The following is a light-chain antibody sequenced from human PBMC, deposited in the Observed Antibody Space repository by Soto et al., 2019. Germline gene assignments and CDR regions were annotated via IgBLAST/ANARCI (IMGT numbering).Light chain of an antibody. CDR1: QHISTF. CDR3: QQRSYGYT. CDR2: DAS. V-gene: IGKV3-11*01. Sequence: IVLTQSPVTLSSSPGERATLSCRASQHISTFLAWYQHKVGQAPRLLISDASKRATGTPARFSGSGSGTDFTLNISSLEPDEFAVYYCQQRSYGYTFGQGTKLEI. J-gene: IGKJ2*01.